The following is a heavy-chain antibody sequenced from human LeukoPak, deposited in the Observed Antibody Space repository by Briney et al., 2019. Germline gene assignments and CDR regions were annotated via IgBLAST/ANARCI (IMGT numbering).Heavy chain of an antibody. D-gene: IGHD1-26*01. CDR2: IYYSGST. V-gene: IGHV4-39*07. CDR1: GGSISSSSYY. CDR3: ARGHYRGTYPLHWFDP. J-gene: IGHJ5*02. Sequence: SETLSLTCTVSGGSISSSSYYWGWIRQPPGRGLEWIGSIYYSGSTYYNPSLKSRVTISVDTSKNQFSLKLSSVTAADTAVYYCARGHYRGTYPLHWFDPWGQGTLVTVSS.